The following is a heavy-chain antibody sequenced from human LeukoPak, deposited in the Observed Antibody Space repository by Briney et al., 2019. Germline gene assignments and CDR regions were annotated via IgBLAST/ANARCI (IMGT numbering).Heavy chain of an antibody. Sequence: GGSLRLSCVAFGFTFTYAWMSWVRQGPGKGLEWVGRIKSKTDGGTTDYAAPVKGRFTISRDDSKNTLYLQMNSLKTEDTAVYSCTTDTVGSGYDYEGEDWFDPWGQGTLVTVSS. J-gene: IGHJ5*02. CDR2: IKSKTDGGTT. D-gene: IGHD5-12*01. CDR3: TTDTVGSGYDYEGEDWFDP. CDR1: GFTFTYAW. V-gene: IGHV3-15*01.